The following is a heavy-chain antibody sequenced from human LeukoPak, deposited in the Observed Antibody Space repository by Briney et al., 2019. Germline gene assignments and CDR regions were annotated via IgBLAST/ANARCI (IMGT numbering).Heavy chain of an antibody. CDR1: GFTFSRFA. V-gene: IGHV3-23*01. D-gene: IGHD3-22*01. CDR3: ATYRRGYHDSSESYYFDY. J-gene: IGHJ4*02. CDR2: ISGSGDST. Sequence: GGSLRLSCAASGFTFSRFAMSWVRQAPGKGLEWVSGISGSGDSTYYADSVKGRFTISRDNSKNTLYLQMNGLRAEDTAVYYCATYRRGYHDSSESYYFDYWGQGTLVTVSS.